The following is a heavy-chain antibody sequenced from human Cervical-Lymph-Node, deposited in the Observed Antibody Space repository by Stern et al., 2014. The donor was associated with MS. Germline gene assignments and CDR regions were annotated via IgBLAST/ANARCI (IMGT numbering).Heavy chain of an antibody. V-gene: IGHV4-34*01. Sequence: QVQLQQWGAGLLKPSETLSLTCAVYGGSFSGYYWSWIRQPPGKGLEWIGEINHSGSTNYNPSLKSRGTISVDTSKNQFSLKLSSVTAADTAVYYCARGRGYSYGGWGQGTLVTVSS. J-gene: IGHJ4*02. CDR1: GGSFSGYY. CDR3: ARGRGYSYGG. D-gene: IGHD5-18*01. CDR2: INHSGST.